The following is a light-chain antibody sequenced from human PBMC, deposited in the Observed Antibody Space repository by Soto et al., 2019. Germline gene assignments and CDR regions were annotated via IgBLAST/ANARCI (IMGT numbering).Light chain of an antibody. CDR2: GAS. J-gene: IGKJ4*01. CDR1: QSVSSD. V-gene: IGKV3D-15*02. CDR3: QQYGSSPLT. Sequence: EIVMTQSPATLSVSPGERATLSCRASQSVSSDLVWYQQKPGQAPRLLISGASTRATGIPPRFSGSGSGTEFTLTISRLEPEDFAVYYCQQYGSSPLTFGGGTKVDIK.